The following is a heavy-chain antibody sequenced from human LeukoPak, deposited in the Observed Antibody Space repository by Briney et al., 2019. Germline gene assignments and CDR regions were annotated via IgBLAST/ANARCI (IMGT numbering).Heavy chain of an antibody. CDR1: GYSISSGYY. D-gene: IGHD3-16*01. J-gene: IGHJ4*02. Sequence: SSETLSLTCTVSGYSISSGYYWGWIRPPPGKGLEWIGSIYHSGSTYYNPSLKSRVTISVDTSKNQFSLKLSSVTAADTAVYYCARGALYNFDYWGQGTLVTVSS. CDR3: ARGALYNFDY. CDR2: IYHSGST. V-gene: IGHV4-38-2*02.